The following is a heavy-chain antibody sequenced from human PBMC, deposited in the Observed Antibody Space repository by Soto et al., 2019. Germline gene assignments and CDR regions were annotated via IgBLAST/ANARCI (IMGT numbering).Heavy chain of an antibody. J-gene: IGHJ4*02. CDR1: GGSISSGGYY. D-gene: IGHD3-22*01. V-gene: IGHV4-31*03. Sequence: SETLSLTCTVSGGSISSGGYYWSWIRQHPGKGLEWIGYIYYSGSTYYNPSLKSRVTISVDTSKNQFSLKLSSVTAADTAVYYCARFNDRYYDSSGGLDYWGQGTLVTVSS. CDR2: IYYSGST. CDR3: ARFNDRYYDSSGGLDY.